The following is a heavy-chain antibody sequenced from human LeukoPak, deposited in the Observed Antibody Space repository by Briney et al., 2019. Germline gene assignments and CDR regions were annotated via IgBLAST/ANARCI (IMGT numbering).Heavy chain of an antibody. Sequence: PGGSLRLSCATSEFTFSSYAMHWVRQTPGKGLEWVAVISFDGYNAYYADSVKGRFTISRDNPKNILHLQMNSLRAEDTALYYCARGGSYYSGALNIWGQGTMVIVSS. J-gene: IGHJ3*02. CDR1: EFTFSSYA. CDR2: ISFDGYNA. V-gene: IGHV3-30-3*01. CDR3: ARGGSYYSGALNI. D-gene: IGHD1-26*01.